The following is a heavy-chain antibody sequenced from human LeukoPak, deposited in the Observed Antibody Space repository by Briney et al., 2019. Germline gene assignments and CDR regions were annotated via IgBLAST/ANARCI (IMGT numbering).Heavy chain of an antibody. CDR3: TTPIYNYYDSGQY. CDR1: GFTFSNAW. J-gene: IGHJ1*01. V-gene: IGHV3-15*01. CDR2: IKSKTDGGTT. D-gene: IGHD3-22*01. Sequence: GGSLRLSCATSGFTFSNAWMSWVRQGPGKGLEWVGRIKSKTDGGTTDYAAPVKGRFTISRDDSKNTLYLQMNSLKTEDTAVYYCTTPIYNYYDSGQYWGQGALLTVSS.